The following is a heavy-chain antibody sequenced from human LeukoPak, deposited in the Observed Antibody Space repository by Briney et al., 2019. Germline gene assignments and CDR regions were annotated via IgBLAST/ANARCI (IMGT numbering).Heavy chain of an antibody. CDR3: ARGHPVTALDY. CDR2: INHNGST. J-gene: IGHJ4*02. Sequence: SETLSLTCAVYGGSFSGYYWSWIRQPPGKGLEWIGEINHNGSTNYNPSLKSRVTISVDTSKNQFSLKLSSVTAADTAVYYCARGHPVTALDYWGQGTLVTVSS. D-gene: IGHD4-11*01. V-gene: IGHV4-34*01. CDR1: GGSFSGYY.